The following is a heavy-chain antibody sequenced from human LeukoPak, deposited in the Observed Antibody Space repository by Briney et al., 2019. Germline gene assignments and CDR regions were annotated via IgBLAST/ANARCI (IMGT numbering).Heavy chain of an antibody. CDR1: GFTFSSAW. J-gene: IGHJ4*02. CDR3: ATDGYCSGGSCYSCDN. CDR2: SKSKTDGGTT. V-gene: IGHV3-15*01. D-gene: IGHD2-15*01. Sequence: GGSLRLSCAASGFTFSSAWVTWVRQAPGKGLDWVGRSKSKTDGGTTDYGAPVKGRFSISRDDSRSTLYLQMNSLKTEDTAVYYCATDGYCSGGSCYSCDNWGQGTLVTVSS.